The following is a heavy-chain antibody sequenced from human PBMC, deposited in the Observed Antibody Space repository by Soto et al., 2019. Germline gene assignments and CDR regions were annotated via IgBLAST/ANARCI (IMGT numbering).Heavy chain of an antibody. CDR3: ARVLGSSWFGNYFDY. CDR2: IIPIPGIA. V-gene: IGHV1-69*02. J-gene: IGHJ4*02. Sequence: GASVKVSCKASGGTFSSYTISWVRQAPGQGLEWMGRIIPIPGIANYAQKFQGRVTITADKSTSTAYMELSSLRSEDTAVYYCARVLGSSWFGNYFDYWGQGTLVTVSS. D-gene: IGHD6-13*01. CDR1: GGTFSSYT.